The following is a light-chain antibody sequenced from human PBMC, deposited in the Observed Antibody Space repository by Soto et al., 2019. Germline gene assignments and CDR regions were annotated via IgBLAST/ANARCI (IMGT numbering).Light chain of an antibody. CDR1: QSISSY. CDR2: AAS. CDR3: QQSDSTPYT. V-gene: IGKV1-39*01. J-gene: IGKJ2*01. Sequence: DIQMTQSPSSLSASVGDRVTITCRASQSISSYLNWYQQNPGKAPKLLIYAASSLQSGVPSRFSGSGSGTVFTPTISRLQPEDFATYYGQQSDSTPYTFGHGTKLEI.